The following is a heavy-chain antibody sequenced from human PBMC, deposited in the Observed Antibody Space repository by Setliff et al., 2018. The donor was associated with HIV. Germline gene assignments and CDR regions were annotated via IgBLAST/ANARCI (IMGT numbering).Heavy chain of an antibody. D-gene: IGHD3-3*01. CDR1: GYTFTDYY. Sequence: ASVKVSCKASGYTFTDYYIHWVQQAPGKGLEWMGRVDPEDGETRIAERFQGRVTLTAETSKDTAYMELSSLRYEDTAVYYCATMAENNYDFWSAYYRWFDPWGQGTLVTVSS. J-gene: IGHJ5*02. CDR2: VDPEDGET. V-gene: IGHV1-69-2*01. CDR3: ATMAENNYDFWSAYYRWFDP.